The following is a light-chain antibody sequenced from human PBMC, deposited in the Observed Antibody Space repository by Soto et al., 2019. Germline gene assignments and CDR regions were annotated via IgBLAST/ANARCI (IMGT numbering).Light chain of an antibody. V-gene: IGKV3-20*01. CDR3: QHYGSSPRT. CDR2: DES. J-gene: IGKJ1*01. Sequence: EIVLTQSQGTLSLSPGERATLSCRASQSLSSSQLAWYQQKPGQAPRLLIHDESSSATGISDRFTGSGSGTDFTLTITTLEPEDCAVYYCQHYGSSPRTFGLGTKVEI. CDR1: QSLSSSQ.